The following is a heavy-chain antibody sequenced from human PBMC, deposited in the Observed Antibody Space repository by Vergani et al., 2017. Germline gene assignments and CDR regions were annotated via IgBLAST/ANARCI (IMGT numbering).Heavy chain of an antibody. CDR1: GGTFSSYA. V-gene: IGHV1-69*01. Sequence: QVQLVQSGAEVKKPGSSVKVSCKASGGTFSSYAISWVRQAPGQGLEWMGGIIPIFGTANYAQKFQGRVTITADESTGTAYMELSSLRSEDTAVYYCASTDXYGSGSYYMYYYYGMDVWGQGTTVTVSS. J-gene: IGHJ6*02. CDR2: IIPIFGTA. D-gene: IGHD3-10*01. CDR3: ASTDXYGSGSYYMYYYYGMDV.